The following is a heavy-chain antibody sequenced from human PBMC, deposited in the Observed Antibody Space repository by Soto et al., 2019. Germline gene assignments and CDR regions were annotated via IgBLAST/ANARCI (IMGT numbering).Heavy chain of an antibody. Sequence: ASVKVSCKASGYTFSDNYIHWVRQAPGQGLEWMGWINPKSGATSYSQKFQGWVTMTRDTSISTAYMELSRLRSDDTAVYYCARGQGYFDWSERRGVRDNWFDPWGQGTLVTVSS. V-gene: IGHV1-2*04. CDR2: INPKSGAT. CDR1: GYTFSDNY. D-gene: IGHD3-9*01. J-gene: IGHJ5*02. CDR3: ARGQGYFDWSERRGVRDNWFDP.